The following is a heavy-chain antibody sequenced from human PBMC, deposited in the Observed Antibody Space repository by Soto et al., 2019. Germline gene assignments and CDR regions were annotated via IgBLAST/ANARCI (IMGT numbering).Heavy chain of an antibody. CDR2: IYYSGST. V-gene: IGHV4-59*01. CDR1: GGSISSYY. CDR3: ARLADLRFLEDFDY. D-gene: IGHD3-3*01. Sequence: TSETLSLTCTVSGGSISSYYWSWIRQPPGKGLEWIGYIYYSGSTNYNPSLKSRVTISVDTSKNQFSLKLSSVTAADTAVYYCARLADLRFLEDFDYWGQGTLVTVSS. J-gene: IGHJ4*02.